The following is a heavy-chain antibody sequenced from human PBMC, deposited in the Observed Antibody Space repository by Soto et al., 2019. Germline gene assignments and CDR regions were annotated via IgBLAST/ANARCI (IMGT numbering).Heavy chain of an antibody. J-gene: IGHJ6*02. CDR2: IIPIIGTA. CDR3: ARGAVVTAIAYYYYSMDV. Sequence: QVQLVQSGAEVKKPGSSVKVSCKASGGTFSNSAITWVRQAPGQGLEWMGGIIPIIGTANYAQNFQGRVTISADAPTGTAYMEMTSLRSEDTAAYYCARGAVVTAIAYYYYSMDVWGQGTTVTVSS. D-gene: IGHD2-21*02. V-gene: IGHV1-69*01. CDR1: GGTFSNSA.